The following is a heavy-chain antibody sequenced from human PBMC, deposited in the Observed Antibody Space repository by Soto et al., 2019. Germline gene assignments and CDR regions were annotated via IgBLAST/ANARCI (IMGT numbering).Heavy chain of an antibody. CDR3: ARKRREYSSSRGPYYYGMDV. V-gene: IGHV1-69*13. CDR1: GGTFSSYA. Sequence: ASVKVSCKASGGTFSSYAISWVRQAPGQGLEWMGGIIPIFGTANYAQKFQGRVTITADESTSTAYMELSSLRSEDTAVYYCARKRREYSSSRGPYYYGMDVWGQGTTVTVSS. D-gene: IGHD6-6*01. J-gene: IGHJ6*02. CDR2: IIPIFGTA.